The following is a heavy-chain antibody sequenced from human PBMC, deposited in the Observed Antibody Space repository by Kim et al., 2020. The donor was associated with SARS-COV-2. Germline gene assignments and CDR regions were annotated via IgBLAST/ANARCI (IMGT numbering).Heavy chain of an antibody. V-gene: IGHV1-69*13. CDR1: GGTFSSYA. CDR2: IIPIFGTA. J-gene: IGHJ6*02. D-gene: IGHD3-3*01. Sequence: SVKVSCKASGGTFSSYAISWVRQAPGQGLEWMGGIIPIFGTANYAQKFQGRVTITADESTSTAYMELSSLRSEDTAVYYCARDLYVRFLETYYYYGMDVWGQGTTVTVSS. CDR3: ARDLYVRFLETYYYYGMDV.